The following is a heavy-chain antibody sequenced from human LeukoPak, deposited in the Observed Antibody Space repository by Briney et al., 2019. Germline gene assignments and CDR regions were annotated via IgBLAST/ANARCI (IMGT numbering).Heavy chain of an antibody. D-gene: IGHD3-16*02. J-gene: IGHJ4*02. CDR3: ARVVMITFGGVIVTTKPFDY. Sequence: GASVKVSCKASGYTFTGYYMHWVRQAPGQGLEWMGWINPNSGGTNYAQKFQGRVTMTRDTSISTAYMELSRLRSDDTAAYYCARVVMITFGGVIVTTKPFDYWGQGTLVTVSS. V-gene: IGHV1-2*02. CDR1: GYTFTGYY. CDR2: INPNSGGT.